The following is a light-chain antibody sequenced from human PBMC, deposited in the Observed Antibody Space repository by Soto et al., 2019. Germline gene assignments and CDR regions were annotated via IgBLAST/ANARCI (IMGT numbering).Light chain of an antibody. Sequence: INESPATLSVSPGERATLPCVASPSIRSSLAWYQQKPGQAPRLLIYGASTRATGIPARFSGSGSGTEFTLTISSLQSEDFAVYFCQQYNILPQTFGQGTKVDI. CDR2: GAS. CDR1: PSIRSS. J-gene: IGKJ1*01. V-gene: IGKV3-15*01. CDR3: QQYNILPQT.